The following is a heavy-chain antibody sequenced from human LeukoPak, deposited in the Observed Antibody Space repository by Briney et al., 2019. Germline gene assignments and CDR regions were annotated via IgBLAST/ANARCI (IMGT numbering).Heavy chain of an antibody. CDR1: GFTFSSYT. D-gene: IGHD6-13*01. V-gene: IGHV3-53*01. Sequence: TGGSLRLSCAASGFTFSSYTMSWVRQAPGKGLEWVSVIYNGGSANYADSVKGRFTISRDDSKNTVHLQMNSLRAEDTAVYYCATRYSNGWYAYWGQGTLVTVSS. CDR2: IYNGGSA. CDR3: ATRYSNGWYAY. J-gene: IGHJ4*02.